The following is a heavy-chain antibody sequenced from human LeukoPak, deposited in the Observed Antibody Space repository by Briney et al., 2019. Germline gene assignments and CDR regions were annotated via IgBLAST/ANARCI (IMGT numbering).Heavy chain of an antibody. J-gene: IGHJ4*02. D-gene: IGHD5-24*01. Sequence: SETLSLTCTVSGGSISSYYWSWIRQPPGKGLEWIGYIYYSGSTNYNPSLKSRVTISVDTSKNQFSLKLSSVTAADTAVYYCARGEDGYKSVDYWGQGTLVTVSS. CDR1: GGSISSYY. CDR3: ARGEDGYKSVDY. V-gene: IGHV4-59*01. CDR2: IYYSGST.